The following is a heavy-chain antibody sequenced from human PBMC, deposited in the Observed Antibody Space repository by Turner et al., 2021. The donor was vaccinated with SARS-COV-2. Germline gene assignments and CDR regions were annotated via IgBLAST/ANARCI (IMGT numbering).Heavy chain of an antibody. J-gene: IGHJ4*02. CDR1: GFTFSNAW. V-gene: IGHV3-15*01. D-gene: IGHD3-22*01. CDR2: SNRKTDGGTA. Sequence: EVQLVESGGGLVKPGGSLRLSCAASGFTFSNAWMSWVRQAPGKGLEWVGRSNRKTDGGTADYAAPVKGRFTISRDDSKNTLDLQMNSLKTEDTAVYYCTTGKTYYYVSSAYYYSVDYWGQGTLVTVSS. CDR3: TTGKTYYYVSSAYYYSVDY.